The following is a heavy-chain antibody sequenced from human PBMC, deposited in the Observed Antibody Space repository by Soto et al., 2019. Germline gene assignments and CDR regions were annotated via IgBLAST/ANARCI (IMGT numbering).Heavy chain of an antibody. Sequence: QVQLQESGPGLVKPSQTLSLTCTVSGGSISSGDYYWSWIRQPPGKGLEWIGYIYYSGSTYYNPSLKSRVTISVDTSKNQFSLKLSSVTAADTAVYYCARDARPAYYYDSSGGDWFDPWGQGTLVTVSS. CDR2: IYYSGST. J-gene: IGHJ5*02. V-gene: IGHV4-30-4*01. CDR1: GGSISSGDYY. CDR3: ARDARPAYYYDSSGGDWFDP. D-gene: IGHD3-22*01.